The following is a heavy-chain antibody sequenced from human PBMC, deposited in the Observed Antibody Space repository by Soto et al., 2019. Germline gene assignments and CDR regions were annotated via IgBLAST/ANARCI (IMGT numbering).Heavy chain of an antibody. Sequence: EVPLVESGGGLVQPGGSLRLSCAASGFTFSSYWMSWVRQAPGKGLEWVANIKQDGSEKYYVDSVKGRFTISRDNAKNSLYLQMNSLRAEDTAVYYCARLYPGSGWPYHYYGMDVWGQGTTVTVSS. D-gene: IGHD6-19*01. CDR1: GFTFSSYW. V-gene: IGHV3-7*01. CDR3: ARLYPGSGWPYHYYGMDV. CDR2: IKQDGSEK. J-gene: IGHJ6*02.